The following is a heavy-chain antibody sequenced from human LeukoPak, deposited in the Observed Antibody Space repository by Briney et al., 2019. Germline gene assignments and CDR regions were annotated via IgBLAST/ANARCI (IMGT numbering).Heavy chain of an antibody. Sequence: ASVKLSCKASGYTLTDHYMRWVRQAPGQGLEWMGWINPNSGDTNYAQKFQGRVTMTRDTSISTAYMELSRLTSDDTAIYYCARDWRGSYFPDFWGQGTLVTVSS. J-gene: IGHJ4*02. CDR2: INPNSGDT. CDR3: ARDWRGSYFPDF. V-gene: IGHV1-2*02. D-gene: IGHD1-26*01. CDR1: GYTLTDHY.